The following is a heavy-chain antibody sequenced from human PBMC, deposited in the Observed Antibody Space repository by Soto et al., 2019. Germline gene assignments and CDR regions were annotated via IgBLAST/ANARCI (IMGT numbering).Heavy chain of an antibody. CDR2: INPSGGST. CDR3: ASESHSCSGGSCYPF. V-gene: IGHV1-46*03. J-gene: IGHJ4*02. D-gene: IGHD2-15*01. Sequence: QVQLVQSGAEVKKPGASVKVSCKASGYTFTSYYMHWVRQAPGQGLEWMGIINPSGGSTSYAQKFQGRVTMTRDTSTSTVYMELSSLRSEDTAVYYCASESHSCSGGSCYPFWGQGTLVTVSS. CDR1: GYTFTSYY.